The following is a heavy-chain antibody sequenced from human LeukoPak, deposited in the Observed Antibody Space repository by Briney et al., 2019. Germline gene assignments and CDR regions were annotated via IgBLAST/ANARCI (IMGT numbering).Heavy chain of an antibody. CDR1: GGSISSYY. CDR2: IYYSGST. CDR3: ARDRDSSGL. D-gene: IGHD3-22*01. V-gene: IGHV4-59*01. J-gene: IGHJ4*02. Sequence: SGTLSLTCTVSGGSISSYYWSWIRQPPGKGLEWIGYIYYSGSTNYNPSLKSRVTISVDTSKNQFSLKLSSVTAADTAVYYCARDRDSSGLWGQGTLVTVSS.